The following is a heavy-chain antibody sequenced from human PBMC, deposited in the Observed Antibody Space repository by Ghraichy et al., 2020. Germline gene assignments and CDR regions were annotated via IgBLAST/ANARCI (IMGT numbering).Heavy chain of an antibody. J-gene: IGHJ4*02. CDR1: GGSISSSYYY. Sequence: SETLSLTCTVSGGSISSSYYYWGWIRQPPGKGLEWIGSMFYSGSTFYNPSLKSRVTLSEDTSKNQFSLKLSSVTAADTAVYYCARRDTAMDHYCYFDYWGQGTLVTVSS. D-gene: IGHD5-18*01. V-gene: IGHV4-39*01. CDR2: MFYSGST. CDR3: ARRDTAMDHYCYFDY.